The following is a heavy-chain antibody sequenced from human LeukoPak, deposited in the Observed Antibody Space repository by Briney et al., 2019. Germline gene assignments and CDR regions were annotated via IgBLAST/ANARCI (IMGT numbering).Heavy chain of an antibody. V-gene: IGHV3-74*01. Sequence: GGSLRLSCAASGFTFSSYWMHWVRQAPGKGLVWVSRISSGGSRTTYADTVKGRFTVSRDNAKDTLYLQTNSLTVEDTAMYYCVRGTGYLLFDSWGQGTLVTVSS. D-gene: IGHD6-25*01. J-gene: IGHJ4*02. CDR3: VRGTGYLLFDS. CDR2: ISSGGSRT. CDR1: GFTFSSYW.